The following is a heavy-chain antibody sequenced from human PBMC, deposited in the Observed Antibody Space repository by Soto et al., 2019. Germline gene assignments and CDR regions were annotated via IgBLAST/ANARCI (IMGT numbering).Heavy chain of an antibody. J-gene: IGHJ4*02. D-gene: IGHD3-10*01. CDR1: GFTFSSYA. V-gene: IGHV3-23*01. CDR2: ISGSGGST. CDR3: ASPFSAFAGLATMVRDY. Sequence: PGGSLRLSCAASGFTFSSYAMSWVRQAPGKGLEWVSAISGSGGSTYYADSVKGRFTISRDNSKNTLYLQMNSLRAEDTAVYYCASPFSAFAGLATMVRDYWGQGTLVTVSS.